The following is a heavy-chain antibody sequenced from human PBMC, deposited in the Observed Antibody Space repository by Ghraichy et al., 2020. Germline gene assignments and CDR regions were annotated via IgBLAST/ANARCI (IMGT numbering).Heavy chain of an antibody. CDR3: ARASMVVRFYYYDGMDV. V-gene: IGHV3-48*02. CDR1: GFTFSSYG. J-gene: IGHJ6*02. CDR2: ITSSSRSK. D-gene: IGHD4-23*01. Sequence: GSLRLSCVGSGFTFSSYGMNWVRQSPGKGLEWVSYITSSSRSKFYADSVKGRFTISRDNAQNSLSLQMNSLRDEDTAVYYCARASMVVRFYYYDGMDVWGQGTTVTVSS.